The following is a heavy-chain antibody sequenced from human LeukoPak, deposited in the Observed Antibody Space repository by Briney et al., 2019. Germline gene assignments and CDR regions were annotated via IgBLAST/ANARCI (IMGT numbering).Heavy chain of an antibody. CDR2: TYYRSKWYN. CDR1: GDSVSSNSAA. CDR3: AREAAAGKRFLFFDY. V-gene: IGHV6-1*01. D-gene: IGHD6-13*01. J-gene: IGHJ4*02. Sequence: SQTLTLTCAISGDSVSSNSAAWNWIRQSPSRGLEWLGRTYYRSKWYNDYAVSVKSRITINPDTSKNQFSLQLSSVTPEDTAVYYCAREAAAGKRFLFFDYWGQGTLVTVSS.